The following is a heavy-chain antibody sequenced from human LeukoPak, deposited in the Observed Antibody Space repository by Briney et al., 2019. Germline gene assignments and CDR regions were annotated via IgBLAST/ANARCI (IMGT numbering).Heavy chain of an antibody. Sequence: GGSLRLSCTASGFTFSSNGMHWVRQAPGKGLEWVASINTDSTYIYYADSMKGRFTISRDNAKNSLYLQMNSLRAEDTAVYYCARGFFYGDPFFDYWGQGSLVTVSS. D-gene: IGHD2/OR15-2a*01. CDR1: GFTFSSNG. CDR3: ARGFFYGDPFFDY. CDR2: INTDSTYI. V-gene: IGHV3-21*06. J-gene: IGHJ4*02.